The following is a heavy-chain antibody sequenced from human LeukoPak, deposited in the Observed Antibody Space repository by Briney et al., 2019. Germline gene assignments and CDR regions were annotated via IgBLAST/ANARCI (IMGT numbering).Heavy chain of an antibody. J-gene: IGHJ4*02. CDR3: ASLGRKKNFDY. V-gene: IGHV3-21*01. Sequence: GGSLRLYCAASGFTFSSYSMNWVRQAPGKGLEWVSSISSSSSYIYYADSVKGRFTISRDNAKNSLYLQMNSLRAEDTAVYYCASLGRKKNFDYWGQGTLVTVSS. D-gene: IGHD7-27*01. CDR2: ISSSSSYI. CDR1: GFTFSSYS.